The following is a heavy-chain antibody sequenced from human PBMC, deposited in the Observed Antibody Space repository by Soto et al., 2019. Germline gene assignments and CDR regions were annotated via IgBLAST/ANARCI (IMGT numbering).Heavy chain of an antibody. CDR3: ERGSDASAFDY. Sequence: TLSLTCTVSGGSISRGGYYWSWIRQHPGKGLEWLGHIYYTGSTSYNPSLRSRLSISVDTSKNHFSLRLSSLTAADTALYYCERGSDASAFDYWGRGSLVTVSS. CDR2: IYYTGST. V-gene: IGHV4-31*03. J-gene: IGHJ4*02. CDR1: GGSISRGGYY. D-gene: IGHD1-26*01.